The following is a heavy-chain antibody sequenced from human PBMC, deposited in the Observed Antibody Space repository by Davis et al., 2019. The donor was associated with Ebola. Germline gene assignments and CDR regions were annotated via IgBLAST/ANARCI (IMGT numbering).Heavy chain of an antibody. CDR2: ISSRSSYT. CDR3: ARVGDSDLSGISYGEAYYYYGMDV. Sequence: GESLKISCVISGFTFHDYQMKWVRQAPGKGLEWVSYISSRSSYTNYADSVKGRFTISRDNAKNSVVLQMSGLRVEDTAVYYCARVGDSDLSGISYGEAYYYYGMDVWGQGTPVTVSS. CDR1: GFTFHDYQ. D-gene: IGHD1-26*01. J-gene: IGHJ6*02. V-gene: IGHV3-11*06.